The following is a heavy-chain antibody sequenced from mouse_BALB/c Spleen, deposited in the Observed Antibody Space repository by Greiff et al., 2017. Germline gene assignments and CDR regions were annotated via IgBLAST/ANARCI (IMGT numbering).Heavy chain of an antibody. Sequence: EVQLVESGAELVRPGASVKLSCTASGFNIKDYYMHWVKQRPEQGLEWIGWIDPENGDTEYAPKFQGKATMTADTSSNTAYLQLSSLTSEDTAVYYCTAFRWLCDFDYWGQGTTLTVSA. V-gene: IGHV14-4*02. D-gene: IGHD2-3*01. CDR3: TAFRWLCDFDY. J-gene: IGHJ2*01. CDR2: IDPENGDT. CDR1: GFNIKDYY.